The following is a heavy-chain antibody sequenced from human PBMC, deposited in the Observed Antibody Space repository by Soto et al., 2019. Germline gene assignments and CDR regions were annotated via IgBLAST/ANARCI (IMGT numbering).Heavy chain of an antibody. J-gene: IGHJ6*02. CDR1: GGSISSGGYY. V-gene: IGHV4-31*03. D-gene: IGHD6-13*01. CDR2: ISYSGST. Sequence: QVQLQESGPGLVKPSQTLSLTCTVSGGSISSGGYYWSWIRQHPGKGLEWIGYISYSGSTYYNPSLKSRVTISVETSKNQSSLKLSSVTAADTAVYYCARDIAAAGTGWKMNGMDVWGQGTTVTVSS. CDR3: ARDIAAAGTGWKMNGMDV.